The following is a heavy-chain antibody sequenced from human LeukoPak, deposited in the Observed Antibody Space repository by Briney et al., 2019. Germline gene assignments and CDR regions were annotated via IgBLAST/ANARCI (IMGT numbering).Heavy chain of an antibody. V-gene: IGHV4-31*03. D-gene: IGHD3-22*01. J-gene: IGHJ5*02. CDR3: ARALGSSGYGWFDP. CDR2: IYYSGST. CDR1: GGSISSGGYY. Sequence: PSQTLSLTCTVSGGSISSGGYYWSWIRQHPGEGLERIGNIYYSGSTYYNPSLKSRLTISVDTSKNQFSLKLSSVTAADTAVYYCARALGSSGYGWFDPWGQGTLVTVSS.